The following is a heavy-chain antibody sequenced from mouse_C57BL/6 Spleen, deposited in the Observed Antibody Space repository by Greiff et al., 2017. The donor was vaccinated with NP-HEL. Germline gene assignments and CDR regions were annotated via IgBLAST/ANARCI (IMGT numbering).Heavy chain of an antibody. CDR3: ARGVTTVPHWYFDV. V-gene: IGHV1-53*01. Sequence: VQLQQPGTELVKPGASVKLSCKASGYTFTSYWMHWVKQRPGQGLEWIGNINPSNGGTNYNEKFKSKATLTVDKSSSTAYMQLSSLTSEDSAVYYCARGVTTVPHWYFDVWGTGTTVTVSS. J-gene: IGHJ1*03. CDR1: GYTFTSYW. CDR2: INPSNGGT. D-gene: IGHD2-2*01.